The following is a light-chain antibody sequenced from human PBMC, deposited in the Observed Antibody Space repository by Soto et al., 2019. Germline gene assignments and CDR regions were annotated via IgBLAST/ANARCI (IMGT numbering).Light chain of an antibody. CDR1: QSVSNN. CDR3: QQYNNWPIT. CDR2: GAS. Sequence: EIVLTQSPGTLSLSPGERVTLSCRASQSVSNNYLAWYQQKPGQAPRLLIYGASNRATGIPDRFSGSGSGTDFTLTISSLQSEDFELYYCQQYNNWPITFGQGTRLEIK. V-gene: IGKV3D-15*01. J-gene: IGKJ5*01.